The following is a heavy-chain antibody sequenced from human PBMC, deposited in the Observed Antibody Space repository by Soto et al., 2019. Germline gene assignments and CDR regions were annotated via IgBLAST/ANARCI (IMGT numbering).Heavy chain of an antibody. CDR3: AKAFYYYVSSGYYYTFDY. J-gene: IGHJ4*02. CDR1: GFTFSSYA. CDR2: ISGSGGST. D-gene: IGHD3-22*01. V-gene: IGHV3-23*01. Sequence: EVQLLESGGGLVQPGGSLRLSCAASGFTFSSYAMSWVRQAPGKGLEWVSAISGSGGSTYYADSVKGRFTISRDNSTNRLYLTMNSLRAEDTAVYYWAKAFYYYVSSGYYYTFDYWGQGTLVTVSS.